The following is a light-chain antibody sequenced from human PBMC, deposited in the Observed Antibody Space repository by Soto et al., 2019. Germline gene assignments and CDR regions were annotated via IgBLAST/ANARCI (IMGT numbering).Light chain of an antibody. CDR3: QQYGSAPWT. CDR2: ATS. CDR1: QSFNSRY. Sequence: EIVLAQSPGTLSLSPGDRATLSCRASQSFNSRYLAWFQQRPGQAPRLLIYATSSRAADIPDRVSGSGSGTDFTLTINSLEPEDFAVYYCQQYGSAPWTFCQGTKVEIK. V-gene: IGKV3-20*01. J-gene: IGKJ1*01.